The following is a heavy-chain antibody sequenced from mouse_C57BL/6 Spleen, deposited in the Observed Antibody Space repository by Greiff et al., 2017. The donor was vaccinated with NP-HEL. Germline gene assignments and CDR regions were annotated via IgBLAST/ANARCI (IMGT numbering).Heavy chain of an antibody. J-gene: IGHJ4*01. CDR3: ARKSYDGSFYAMDY. CDR1: GFSLTSYA. V-gene: IGHV2-9-1*01. CDR2: IWTGGGT. Sequence: QVQLQQSGPGLVAPSQSLSITCTVSGFSLTSYAISWVRQPPGKGLEWLGVIWTGGGTNYNSALKSRLSISKDNSKSQVFLKMNSLQTDDTARYYCARKSYDGSFYAMDYWGQGTSVTVSS. D-gene: IGHD2-3*01.